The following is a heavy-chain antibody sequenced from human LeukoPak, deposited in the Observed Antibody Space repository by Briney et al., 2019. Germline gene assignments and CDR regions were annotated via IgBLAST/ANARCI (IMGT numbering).Heavy chain of an antibody. Sequence: GGSLRLSCAASGFTFSSYAMSWVRQAPGKGLEWVSATSGSGDGTFYADSVKGRFTISRDNSKNTLYLQMNSLRAEDTAIYYCAKLRDFFESSVQLHYWGQGTLLPVSS. CDR1: GFTFSSYA. D-gene: IGHD3-22*01. CDR2: TSGSGDGT. CDR3: AKLRDFFESSVQLHY. V-gene: IGHV3-23*01. J-gene: IGHJ4*02.